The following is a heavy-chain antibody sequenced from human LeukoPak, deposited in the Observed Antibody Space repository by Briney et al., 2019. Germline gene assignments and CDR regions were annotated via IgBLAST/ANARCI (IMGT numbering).Heavy chain of an antibody. CDR1: GFTFSSYS. V-gene: IGHV3-23*01. D-gene: IGHD1-26*01. J-gene: IGHJ5*02. CDR2: ISGSGGST. Sequence: GGPLRLSCAASGFTFSSYSMNWVRQAPGKGLEWVSAISGSGGSTYYADSVKGRFTISRDNSKNTLYLQMNSLRAEDTAVYYCAKEAQELPANWFDPWGQGTLVTVSS. CDR3: AKEAQELPANWFDP.